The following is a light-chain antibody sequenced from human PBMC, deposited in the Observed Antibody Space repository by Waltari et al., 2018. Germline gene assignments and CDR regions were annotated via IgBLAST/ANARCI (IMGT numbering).Light chain of an antibody. CDR1: NIGRKT. J-gene: IGLJ1*01. V-gene: IGLV3-21*04. CDR2: YDS. CDR3: QVWDSSRDHGV. Sequence: SYVLTQPPSVSVAPGETARITCGGNNIGRKTVHWYQQKPGQTPVVVISYDSDRPSGIPERFSGSNSGNTATLTISGVEAGDEADYYCQVWDSSRDHGVFGTGTKVTVL.